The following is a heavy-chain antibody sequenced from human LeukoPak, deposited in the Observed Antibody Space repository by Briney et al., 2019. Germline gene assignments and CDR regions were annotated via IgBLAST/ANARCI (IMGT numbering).Heavy chain of an antibody. Sequence: PGGSLRLSCAASVFTFSSYGMHWVRQAPGKGLEWVAFIRYDGSNKYYADSVKGRFTISRDNSKNTLYLQMNSLRAEDTAVYYCAKDLGPYYYDSSGYYGDHYFDYWGQGTLVTVSS. CDR2: IRYDGSNK. J-gene: IGHJ4*02. CDR3: AKDLGPYYYDSSGYYGDHYFDY. CDR1: VFTFSSYG. V-gene: IGHV3-30*02. D-gene: IGHD3-22*01.